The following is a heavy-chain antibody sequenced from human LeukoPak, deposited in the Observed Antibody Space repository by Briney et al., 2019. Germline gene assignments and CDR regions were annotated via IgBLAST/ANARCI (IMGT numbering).Heavy chain of an antibody. CDR1: GVSISSSNSY. CDR2: IYYSGST. V-gene: IGHV4-39*01. D-gene: IGHD3/OR15-3a*01. CDR3: ARQTGSGLFILP. J-gene: IGHJ4*02. Sequence: SETLSLTCTVSGVSISSSNSYWGWIRQPPGKGLEWIGSIYYSGSTYYNASLKSQVSISIDTSKNRFSLKLTSVTAADTAVYYCARQTGSGLFILPGGQGTLVTVSS.